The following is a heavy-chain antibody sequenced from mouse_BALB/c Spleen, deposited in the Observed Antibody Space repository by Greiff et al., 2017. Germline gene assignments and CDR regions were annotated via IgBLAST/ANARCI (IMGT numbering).Heavy chain of an antibody. CDR2: INPYYGST. J-gene: IGHJ2*01. CDR3: ARGDGYSFDY. Sequence: EVQLQQTGPELVKPGASVKISCKASGYSFTDYIMLWVKQSHGKSLEWIGNINPYYGSTSYNLKFKGKATLTVDKSSSTAYMQLNSLTSEDSAVYYCARGDGYSFDYWGQGTTLTVSS. CDR1: GYSFTDYI. V-gene: IGHV1-39*01. D-gene: IGHD2-3*01.